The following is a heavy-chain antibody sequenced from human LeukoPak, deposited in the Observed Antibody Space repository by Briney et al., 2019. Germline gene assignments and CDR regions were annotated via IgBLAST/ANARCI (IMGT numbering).Heavy chain of an antibody. CDR3: ARERQQQLGNYFDY. J-gene: IGHJ4*02. V-gene: IGHV4-4*07. D-gene: IGHD6-13*01. CDR1: GGSISSYY. CDR2: IYTSGST. Sequence: PSETLSLTCTVSGGSISSYYWSWIRQPAGKGLEWIGRIYTSGSTNYNPPLKSRVTMSVDTSKNQFSLKLSSVTAADTAVYYCARERQQQLGNYFDYWGQGTLVTVSS.